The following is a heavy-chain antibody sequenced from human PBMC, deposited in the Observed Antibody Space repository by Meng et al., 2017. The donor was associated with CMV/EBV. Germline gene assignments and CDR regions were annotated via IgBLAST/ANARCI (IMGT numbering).Heavy chain of an antibody. V-gene: IGHV4-59*01. J-gene: IGHJ6*02. CDR2: IYYSGST. CDR3: ARDAGYYGMDV. CDR1: GGSISSYY. Sequence: GSLRLSCTVSGGSISSYYWSWIRQPPGKGLEWIGYIYYSGSTNYNPSLKSRVTISVDTSKNQFSLKLSSVTAADTAVYYCARDAGYYGMDVRGQGTTVTVSS.